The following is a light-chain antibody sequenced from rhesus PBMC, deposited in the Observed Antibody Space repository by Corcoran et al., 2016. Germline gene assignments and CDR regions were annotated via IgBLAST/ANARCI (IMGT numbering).Light chain of an antibody. CDR2: KAS. Sequence: DIQMTQAPSSLSASVGDRVTITCRASENVNNYLNWYQQKPGKAPKLLIYKASTLQRGVPSRFSGRGSGTDYNSTISSLTSEDVTTYYSQLNYGTPYSFGRGTKVEIK. CDR3: QLNYGTPYS. J-gene: IGKJ2*01. V-gene: IGKV1-74*01. CDR1: ENVNNY.